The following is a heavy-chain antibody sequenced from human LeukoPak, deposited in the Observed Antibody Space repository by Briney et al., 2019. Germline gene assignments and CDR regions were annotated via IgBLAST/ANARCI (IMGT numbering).Heavy chain of an antibody. CDR2: IYYSGST. CDR3: ARGTPAGYCSGGSCYSIDY. D-gene: IGHD2-15*01. Sequence: SETLSLTCTVSGGSMSGYYWSWIRQPPGKGLEWIGYIYYSGSTNYNPSLKSRVTISVDTFKKQFSMKLRSVTAADTAVYYCARGTPAGYCSGGSCYSIDYWGQGTLVTVSS. J-gene: IGHJ4*02. V-gene: IGHV4-59*01. CDR1: GGSMSGYY.